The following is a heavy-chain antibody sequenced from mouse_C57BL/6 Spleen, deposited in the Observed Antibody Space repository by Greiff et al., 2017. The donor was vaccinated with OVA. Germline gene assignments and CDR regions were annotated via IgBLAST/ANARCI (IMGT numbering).Heavy chain of an antibody. D-gene: IGHD4-1*01. CDR1: GFTFSSYG. CDR2: ISSGGSYT. Sequence: EVQLVESGGDLVKPGGSLKLSCAASGFTFSSYGMSWVRQTPDKRLEWVATISSGGSYTYYPASVKGRSTISRDNAKNTLYLQMSSLKSEDTAMYDYERHRWDEGGAWFAYWGQGTLVTVSA. V-gene: IGHV5-6*01. J-gene: IGHJ3*01. CDR3: ERHRWDEGGAWFAY.